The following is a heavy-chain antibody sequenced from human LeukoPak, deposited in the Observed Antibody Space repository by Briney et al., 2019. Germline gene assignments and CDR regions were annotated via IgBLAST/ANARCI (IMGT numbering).Heavy chain of an antibody. V-gene: IGHV3-74*01. CDR3: ATGHSYGYDY. J-gene: IGHJ4*02. CDR1: GLTLSDFW. D-gene: IGHD5-18*01. CDR2: VKGDGRTT. Sequence: GGSLRLSCAASGLTLSDFWMHWVRQPPGKGLVWVALVKGDGRTTIYVDSVKGRFTISRDNAKNTLYLQMNSLRADDSGVYYCATGHSYGYDYWGQGVLVTVSS.